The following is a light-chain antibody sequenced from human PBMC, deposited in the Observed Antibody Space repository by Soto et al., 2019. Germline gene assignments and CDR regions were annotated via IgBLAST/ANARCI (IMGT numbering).Light chain of an antibody. J-gene: IGLJ2*01. V-gene: IGLV1-51*01. CDR2: NNN. CDR3: ATWDGSLPGEV. Sequence: QSVLTQSPSVPGAPGQKLTIPCSGSIPNFGNNYVSWYQQLPGTAPKLLIYNNNKRPSGIPDRFSGSKSGTSGTLDITGLQTGDEADYYCATWDGSLPGEVFGGGTKVTVL. CDR1: IPNFGNNY.